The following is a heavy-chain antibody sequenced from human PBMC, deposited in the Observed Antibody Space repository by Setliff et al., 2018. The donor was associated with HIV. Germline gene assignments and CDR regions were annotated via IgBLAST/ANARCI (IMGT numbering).Heavy chain of an antibody. Sequence: SETLSLTCSVSGGSISSHYWSWIRQPPGKGLEWIGYIYYSGATYDNPSLKSRVTISVDTSKNQFSLNLSSVTGADTAVYYCARQAGRYSSYFDYWGQGTLVTVSS. D-gene: IGHD5-18*01. CDR1: GGSISSHY. CDR3: ARQAGRYSSYFDY. V-gene: IGHV4-59*08. CDR2: IYYSGAT. J-gene: IGHJ4*02.